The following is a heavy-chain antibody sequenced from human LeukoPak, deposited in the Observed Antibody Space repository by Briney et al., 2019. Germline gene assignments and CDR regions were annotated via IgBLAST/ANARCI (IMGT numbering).Heavy chain of an antibody. CDR2: INIRADET. Sequence: HAGGSLRLSCAASGFTFSNYGMAWFRQAPGKGLEWGSTINIRADETHYADSVKGRFTISRDNSKGTLALQMTSLRVDDTAVYYCERDPSEYEYNRGWYRDFWGQGSQVIVSS. CDR3: ERDPSEYEYNRGWYRDF. J-gene: IGHJ4*02. V-gene: IGHV3-23*01. D-gene: IGHD6-19*01. CDR1: GFTFSNYG.